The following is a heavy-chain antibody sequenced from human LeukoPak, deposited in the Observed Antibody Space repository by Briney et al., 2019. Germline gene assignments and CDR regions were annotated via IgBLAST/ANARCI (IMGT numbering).Heavy chain of an antibody. CDR2: INHSGST. J-gene: IGHJ4*02. Sequence: SETLSLTCAVYGGSFGGYYWSWIRQPPGKGLEWIGEINHSGSTNYNPSLKSRVTISVDTSKNQFSLKLSSVTAADTAVYYCAREVSGYFDYWGQGTLVTVSS. CDR1: GGSFGGYY. D-gene: IGHD3-10*01. V-gene: IGHV4-34*01. CDR3: AREVSGYFDY.